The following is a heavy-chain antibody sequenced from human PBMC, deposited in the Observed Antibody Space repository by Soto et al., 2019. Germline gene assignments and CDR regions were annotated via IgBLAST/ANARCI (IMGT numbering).Heavy chain of an antibody. V-gene: IGHV3-72*01. CDR2: SRNKVNSYTT. CDR3: ARGVLGAFAV. Sequence: PGGSLRLSCAASGFTFSDHYMDWVRQAPGKGLEWVARSRNKVNSYTTEYAASVKGRFTISRDDSKNSLNLQMDSLKTEDTAVYYCARGVLGAFAVWGQGTMVTVSS. J-gene: IGHJ3*01. D-gene: IGHD2-15*01. CDR1: GFTFSDHY.